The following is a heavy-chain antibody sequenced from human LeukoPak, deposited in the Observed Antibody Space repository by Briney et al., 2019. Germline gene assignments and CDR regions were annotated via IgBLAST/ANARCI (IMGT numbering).Heavy chain of an antibody. CDR1: GFAFSNYW. V-gene: IGHV3-7*01. CDR2: IKEDGSER. Sequence: GGSLRLSCAASGFAFSNYWMSWVRQAPGKGLEGVASIKEDGSERYYVDSMRGRFTISRDNAKNSLLLQMNSLRVEDTAVYYCARKGDHYDRSGYFHYFDYWGQGTLLTVSS. CDR3: ARKGDHYDRSGYFHYFDY. D-gene: IGHD3-22*01. J-gene: IGHJ4*02.